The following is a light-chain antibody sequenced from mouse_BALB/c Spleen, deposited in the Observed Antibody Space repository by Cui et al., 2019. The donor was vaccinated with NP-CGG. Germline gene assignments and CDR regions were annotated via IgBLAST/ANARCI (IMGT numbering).Light chain of an antibody. CDR1: TGAVTTSNY. Sequence: QAVVTQDSPLTTSPGVTVTLTCRSSTGAVTTSNYANWVQEKPDHLFTGLVGGTNNRAPGVPARFSGSLIGDKATLTITGAQTEDEAIYFCALWYSNHWVFGGGTKLTVL. V-gene: IGLV1*01. J-gene: IGLJ1*01. CDR2: GTN. CDR3: ALWYSNHWV.